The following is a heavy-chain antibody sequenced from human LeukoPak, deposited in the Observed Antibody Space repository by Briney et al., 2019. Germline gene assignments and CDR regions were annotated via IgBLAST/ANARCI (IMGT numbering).Heavy chain of an antibody. CDR2: INHSGST. CDR3: ARGGRGSASAPTEPNF. Sequence: SSETLSLTCAVYGGSFSGYYWSWIRQPPGKGLEWIGEINHSGSTNYNPSLKSRVTISVDTSKNQFSLKLSSVTAADTAVYYCARGGRGSASAPTEPNF. J-gene: IGHJ1*01. CDR1: GGSFSGYY. V-gene: IGHV4-34*01. D-gene: IGHD3-10*01.